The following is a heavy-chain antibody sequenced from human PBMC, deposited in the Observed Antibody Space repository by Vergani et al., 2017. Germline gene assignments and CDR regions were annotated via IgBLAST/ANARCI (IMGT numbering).Heavy chain of an antibody. D-gene: IGHD3-9*01. Sequence: EMQLVESGGGLVKPGESLRLSCATSGFTFNNAWMSWVRQAPGKGLEWVGRIKSKTDGGTTDYAAPVKVRFTISRDDLKNTLYLQMNSLKTEVTAVYYSTTDNFAEGDYDILTGYYYAGWYYFDSWGQGTLVTVSS. V-gene: IGHV3-15*01. CDR2: IKSKTDGGTT. J-gene: IGHJ4*02. CDR3: TTDNFAEGDYDILTGYYYAGWYYFDS. CDR1: GFTFNNAW.